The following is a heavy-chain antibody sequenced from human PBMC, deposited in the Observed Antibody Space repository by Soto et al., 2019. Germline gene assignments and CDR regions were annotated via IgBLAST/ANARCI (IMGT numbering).Heavy chain of an antibody. D-gene: IGHD1-26*01. CDR1: GGSISSSSYY. J-gene: IGHJ4*02. CDR2: IYYSGST. V-gene: IGHV4-39*01. CDR3: ARGSPGSYAQDY. Sequence: QLQLQESGPGLVKPSETLSLTCTVSGGSISSSSYYWGWIRQPPGKGLEWIGSIYYSGSTYYNPSLKSRVTISVDTSKNQFSLKLSSVTAADTAVYYCARGSPGSYAQDYWGQGTLVTVSS.